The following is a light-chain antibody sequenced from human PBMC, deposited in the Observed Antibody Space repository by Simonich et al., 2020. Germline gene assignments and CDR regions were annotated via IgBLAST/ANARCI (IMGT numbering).Light chain of an antibody. V-gene: IGKV3-15*01. Sequence: EIVMTQSPATLSVSPGERATLSCRASQSVSSNLAWYQQKPGQAPRLLIYGASTRATGSPARLSGSGSGTEFTLTISSMQSEDFAVYYCQQYYSTPLTFGQGTRLEIK. CDR1: QSVSSN. CDR2: GAS. J-gene: IGKJ5*01. CDR3: QQYYSTPLT.